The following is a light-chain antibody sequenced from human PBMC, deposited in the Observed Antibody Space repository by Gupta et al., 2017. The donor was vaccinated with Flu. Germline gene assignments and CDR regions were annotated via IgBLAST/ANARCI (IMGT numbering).Light chain of an antibody. V-gene: IGKV3-20*01. CDR3: QQSSPSSWT. Sequence: EIALTQSPVTLSVSPGVTATLSCSASHRVRSNFLAWYQQKPGQAPRLLIYGASSRDTSIPARFSGSGSGTDFTFTISGLEPEDFAVYYCQQSSPSSWTFGQGTKVEVK. CDR2: GAS. CDR1: HRVRSNF. J-gene: IGKJ1*01.